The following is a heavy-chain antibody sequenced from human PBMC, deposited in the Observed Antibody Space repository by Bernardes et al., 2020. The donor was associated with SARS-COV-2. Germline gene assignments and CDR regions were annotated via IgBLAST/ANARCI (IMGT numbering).Heavy chain of an antibody. D-gene: IGHD3-3*01. Sequence: ASVKVSCKTSGYTFTSNAINWVRQAPGQGLEWVGWIATYTDNTNYAQKFQGRVTMTTDTSTSTAYMELRGLRSDDTAVYYCTRGVEISGEVVLYYYGLDVWGQGTTVTVSS. CDR2: IATYTDNT. CDR3: TRGVEISGEVVLYYYGLDV. J-gene: IGHJ6*02. CDR1: GYTFTSNA. V-gene: IGHV1-18*04.